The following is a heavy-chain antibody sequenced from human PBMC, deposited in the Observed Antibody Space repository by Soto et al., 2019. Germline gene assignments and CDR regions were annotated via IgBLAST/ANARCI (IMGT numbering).Heavy chain of an antibody. CDR2: INPNSGAT. Sequence: ASVKVSCKASGFNFAGYFLHWVRRAPGQGLEWMGWINPNSGATKDAQKFQGRVTMTWDTSISSAYIELVSLRFDDAAVYYCARAVRGSSQEFDNWGQGTRVTVSS. D-gene: IGHD3-10*01. J-gene: IGHJ4*02. CDR3: ARAVRGSSQEFDN. V-gene: IGHV1-2*02. CDR1: GFNFAGYF.